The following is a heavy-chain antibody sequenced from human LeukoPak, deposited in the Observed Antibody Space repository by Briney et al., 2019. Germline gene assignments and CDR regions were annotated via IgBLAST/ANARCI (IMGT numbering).Heavy chain of an antibody. D-gene: IGHD1-14*01. Sequence: ASVKVSCKASGYTFTSYYMHWVRQAPGQGLEWMGIINPSGGSTSYAQKFQGRVTMTRDTSTSTVYMELSSLRSEDTAVYYCARDPETSRGGGGSFDYWGQGTLVTVSS. CDR3: ARDPETSRGGGGSFDY. J-gene: IGHJ4*02. CDR1: GYTFTSYY. V-gene: IGHV1-46*01. CDR2: INPSGGST.